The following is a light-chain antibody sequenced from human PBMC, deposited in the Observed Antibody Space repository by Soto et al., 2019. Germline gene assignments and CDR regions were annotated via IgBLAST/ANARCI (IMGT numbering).Light chain of an antibody. CDR3: SSYTSTSTPVV. CDR2: DVS. J-gene: IGLJ2*01. Sequence: QSVLTQPDSVSGSPGQSITISCTGSSRGVGRYNYISWYQQHPGKAPKLMIYDVSYRPSGIGNRFSGSKSGNTASLTISGLQAEDEADYYCSSYTSTSTPVVFGGGTKVTVL. CDR1: SRGVGRYNY. V-gene: IGLV2-14*01.